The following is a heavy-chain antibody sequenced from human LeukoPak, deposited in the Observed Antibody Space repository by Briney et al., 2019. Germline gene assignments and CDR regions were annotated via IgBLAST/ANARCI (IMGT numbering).Heavy chain of an antibody. V-gene: IGHV4-30-4*08. J-gene: IGHJ5*02. Sequence: PSETLSLTCTVSGGSISSGDYYWSWIRQPPGKGLEWIGYIYYSGSTYYNPSLKSRVTISVDTSKNQFSLKLSSVTAADTAVYYCAREARGQLLYWFHPWGQGTLVTVSS. CDR2: IYYSGST. CDR3: AREARGQLLYWFHP. D-gene: IGHD2-2*01. CDR1: GGSISSGDYY.